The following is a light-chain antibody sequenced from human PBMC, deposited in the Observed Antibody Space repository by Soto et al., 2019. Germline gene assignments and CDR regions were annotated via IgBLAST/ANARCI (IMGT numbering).Light chain of an antibody. V-gene: IGKV4-1*01. CDR1: QSVLYSCNNKNY. CDR3: QQYYSTPPYT. CDR2: WAS. Sequence: DIVMTQSQDSLAVSLGERATINCKSSQSVLYSCNNKNYLAWYQQKPGQPPKLLIYWASTRESGVPDRFSGSGSGTEFTLTISSLQAEDVAVYYCQQYYSTPPYTFGKGTKLEIK. J-gene: IGKJ2*01.